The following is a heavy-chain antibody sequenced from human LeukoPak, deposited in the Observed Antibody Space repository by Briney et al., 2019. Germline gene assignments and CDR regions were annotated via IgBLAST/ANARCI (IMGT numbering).Heavy chain of an antibody. V-gene: IGHV4-39*01. CDR2: IYYSGST. J-gene: IGHJ4*02. Sequence: SETLSLTCTVSGGSISSSSYYWGWIRQPPGKGLEWIGSIYYSGSTYYNPSLKSRVTIPVDTSKNQFSLKLSSVTAADTAVYYCARLASYALEDHTDYWGQGTLVTVSS. CDR3: ARLASYALEDHTDY. CDR1: GGSISSSSYY. D-gene: IGHD1-26*01.